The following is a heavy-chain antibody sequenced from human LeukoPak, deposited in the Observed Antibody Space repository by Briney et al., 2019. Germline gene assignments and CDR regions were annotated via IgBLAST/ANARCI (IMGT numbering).Heavy chain of an antibody. J-gene: IGHJ5*02. V-gene: IGHV3-74*01. Sequence: GGSLRLSCAASGFTFSSYWMHWVRQAPRKGLVWVSRNSDGSSTSYADSVKGRFTISRDNAKNTLYLQMNSLRAEDTAVYYCARGVGYCSSTSCYWWFDPWGQGTLVTVSS. CDR2: NSDGSST. D-gene: IGHD2-2*01. CDR1: GFTFSSYW. CDR3: ARGVGYCSSTSCYWWFDP.